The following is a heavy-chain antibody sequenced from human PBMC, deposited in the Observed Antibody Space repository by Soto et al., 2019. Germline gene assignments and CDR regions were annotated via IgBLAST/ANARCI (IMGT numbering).Heavy chain of an antibody. J-gene: IGHJ4*02. CDR3: AREGYSSSPYFDY. Sequence: LRLSCAASGFTFSSYAMHWVRQAPGKGLEWVAVISYDGSNKYYADSVKGRFTISRDNSKNTLYLQMNSLRAEDTAVYYCAREGYSSSPYFDYWGQGTLVTVSS. CDR2: ISYDGSNK. V-gene: IGHV3-30-3*01. CDR1: GFTFSSYA. D-gene: IGHD6-6*01.